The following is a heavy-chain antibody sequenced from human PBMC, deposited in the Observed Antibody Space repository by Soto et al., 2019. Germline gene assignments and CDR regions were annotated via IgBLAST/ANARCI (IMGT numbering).Heavy chain of an antibody. J-gene: IGHJ4*02. CDR3: AVSYYDFWCGYFT. Sequence: QVQLVQSGAEVKKPGSSVKVSCKASGGTFSSYTISWVRQAPGQGLEWMGRIIPILGIANYAQKFQGRVTITADKSTSTAYMELSSLRSEDTAVYYCAVSYYDFWCGYFTWGQGTLVTVSS. CDR1: GGTFSSYT. CDR2: IIPILGIA. D-gene: IGHD3-3*01. V-gene: IGHV1-69*02.